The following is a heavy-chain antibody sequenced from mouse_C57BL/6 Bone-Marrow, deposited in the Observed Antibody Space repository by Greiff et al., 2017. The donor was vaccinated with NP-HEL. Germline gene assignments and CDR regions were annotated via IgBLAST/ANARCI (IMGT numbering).Heavy chain of an antibody. D-gene: IGHD2-2*01. V-gene: IGHV1-63*01. CDR1: GYTFTNYW. J-gene: IGHJ1*03. CDR2: IYPGGGYT. CDR3: ARSGLRRGSYWYFDV. Sequence: LVESGAELVRPGTSVKMSCKASGYTFTNYWIGWAKQRPGHGLEWIGDIYPGGGYTNYNEKFKGKATLTADKSSSTAYMQFSSLTSEDSAIYYCARSGLRRGSYWYFDVWGTGTTVTVSS.